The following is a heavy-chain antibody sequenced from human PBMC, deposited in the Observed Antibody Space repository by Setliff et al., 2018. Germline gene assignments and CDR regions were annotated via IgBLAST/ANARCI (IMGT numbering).Heavy chain of an antibody. Sequence: PGGSLRLSCVTSGFTFSTYWMHWVRQAPGQGLVWVARISTDGSSITYADSVKGRFTISRDNARNTLDLQMNSLTAEDTAVYYCVRDLHWGFDYWGLGTLVTVSA. V-gene: IGHV3-74*03. CDR1: GFTFSTYW. J-gene: IGHJ4*02. CDR3: VRDLHWGFDY. D-gene: IGHD7-27*01. CDR2: ISTDGSSI.